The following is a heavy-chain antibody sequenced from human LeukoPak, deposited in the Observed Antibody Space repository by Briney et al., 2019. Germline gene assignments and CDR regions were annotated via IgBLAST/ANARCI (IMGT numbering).Heavy chain of an antibody. J-gene: IGHJ4*02. V-gene: IGHV3-23*01. D-gene: IGHD4-23*01. Sequence: PGGSLRLSCAASGFTFSSYEMNWVRQAPGKGLVWVSSINGGGGSTYYADSVKGRFTISRDNSNNTLYLQMNSLRAEDTAVYYCAKLGGNVAFWGQGTLVTVSS. CDR2: INGGGGST. CDR1: GFTFSSYE. CDR3: AKLGGNVAF.